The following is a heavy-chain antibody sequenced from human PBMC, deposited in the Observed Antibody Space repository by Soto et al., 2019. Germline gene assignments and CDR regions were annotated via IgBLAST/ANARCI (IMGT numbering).Heavy chain of an antibody. Sequence: EVQLVESGGGLVQPGGSLRLSCAASGFTFSSYWMHWVRQAPGKRLVWVSRINSDGSSTSYADSVKGRFTISRDNAKNTRYLQMNSLRAGDTAVYYCARDANGLELRYYHYYYMDVWGKRNTVTVSS. J-gene: IGHJ6*03. D-gene: IGHD1-7*01. CDR2: INSDGSST. CDR1: GFTFSSYW. V-gene: IGHV3-74*01. CDR3: ARDANGLELRYYHYYYMDV.